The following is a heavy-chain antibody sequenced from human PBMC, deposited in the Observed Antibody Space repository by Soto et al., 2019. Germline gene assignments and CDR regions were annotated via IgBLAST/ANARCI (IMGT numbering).Heavy chain of an antibody. Sequence: PGGSLRLSCAASGFTFSNYWMNWVRQAPGKGLEWVGNIKEDGSEKYYVDSVKGRFTISRDNAKNSPHLQMTSLRAADTAVYYCARDWAIAEAGSHYFDFWGQGTLVTVSS. J-gene: IGHJ4*02. V-gene: IGHV3-7*03. CDR3: ARDWAIAEAGSHYFDF. CDR1: GFTFSNYW. D-gene: IGHD6-13*01. CDR2: IKEDGSEK.